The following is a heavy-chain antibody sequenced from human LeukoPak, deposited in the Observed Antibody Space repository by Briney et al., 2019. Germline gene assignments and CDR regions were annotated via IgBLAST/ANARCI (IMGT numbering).Heavy chain of an antibody. V-gene: IGHV4-4*09. CDR1: GGSISSYY. CDR2: IYTSGST. Sequence: SETLSLTCTVSGGSISSYYWSCIRHPPGRGLGWIGYIYTSGSTNYNPSLKSRVTISVDTSKNQFSLKLSSVTAADTAVYYCARSHGGSYYDYWGQGTLVTVSS. D-gene: IGHD1-26*01. J-gene: IGHJ4*02. CDR3: ARSHGGSYYDY.